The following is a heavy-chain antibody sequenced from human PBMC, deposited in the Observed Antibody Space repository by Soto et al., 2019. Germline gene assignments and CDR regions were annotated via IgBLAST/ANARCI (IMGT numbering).Heavy chain of an antibody. V-gene: IGHV3-33*01. D-gene: IGHD6-19*01. CDR3: ARISSGWYRNPLDY. CDR1: GFTFSSYG. Sequence: QVQLVESGGGVVQPGRSLRLSCAASGFTFSSYGMHWVRQAPGKGLEWVAVIWYDGSNKYYADSVKGRFTISRDNSKNTLYLQMNSLRAEDTAVYYCARISSGWYRNPLDYWGQGTLVTVSS. J-gene: IGHJ4*02. CDR2: IWYDGSNK.